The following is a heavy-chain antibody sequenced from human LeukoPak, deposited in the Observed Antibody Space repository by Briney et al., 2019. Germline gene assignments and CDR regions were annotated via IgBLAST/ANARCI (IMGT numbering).Heavy chain of an antibody. Sequence: GGSLRLSCAASGFTFDDYTMHWVRQAPGKGLEWVSLISWDGGSTYYADSVKGRFTISRDNSKNSLYLQMNSLRTEDTALYYCAKDTSRYYDFWSGYGLGYFDYWGQGTLVTVSS. D-gene: IGHD3-3*01. CDR1: GFTFDDYT. V-gene: IGHV3-43*01. CDR3: AKDTSRYYDFWSGYGLGYFDY. CDR2: ISWDGGST. J-gene: IGHJ4*02.